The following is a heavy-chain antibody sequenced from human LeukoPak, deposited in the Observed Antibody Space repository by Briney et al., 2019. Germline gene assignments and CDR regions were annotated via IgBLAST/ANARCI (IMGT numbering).Heavy chain of an antibody. CDR2: IYTSGST. D-gene: IGHD1-1*01. CDR1: GGSISSGSYY. Sequence: PSETLSLTCTVSGGSISSGSYYWSWIRQPAGKGLEWFGRIYTSGSTNYNPSLKSRVTISVDTSKNQFSLKLSSVTAADTAVYYCAREETLEDDNWFDPWGQGTLVTVSS. CDR3: AREETLEDDNWFDP. V-gene: IGHV4-61*02. J-gene: IGHJ5*02.